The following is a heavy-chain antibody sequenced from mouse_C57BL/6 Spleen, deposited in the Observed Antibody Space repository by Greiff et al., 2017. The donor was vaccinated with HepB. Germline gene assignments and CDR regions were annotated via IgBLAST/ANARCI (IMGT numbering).Heavy chain of an antibody. Sequence: QVQLQQPGAELVKPGASVKLSCKASGYTFTSYWMQWVKQRPGQGLEWIGEIDPSDSYTNYNQKFKGKATLTVDTSSSTAYMQLSSPTSEDAAVYDCTRSGGSDYWGKGTTLTVSS. CDR1: GYTFTSYW. CDR3: TRSGGSDY. J-gene: IGHJ2*01. V-gene: IGHV1-50*01. D-gene: IGHD1-1*02. CDR2: IDPSDSYT.